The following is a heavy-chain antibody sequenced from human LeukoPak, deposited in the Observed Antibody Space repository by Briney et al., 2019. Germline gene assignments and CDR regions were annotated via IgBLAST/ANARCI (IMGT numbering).Heavy chain of an antibody. Sequence: PGGSLRLSXAASGFTFSDYYMSWIRPPPGKGLEWVSYISSSGSTIYYTDSVKGRFTISRDNAKNSLYLQMNSLRAEDTAVYYCALELGYGPFDIWGQGTMVTVSS. CDR2: ISSSGSTI. CDR1: GFTFSDYY. CDR3: ALELGYGPFDI. D-gene: IGHD5-18*01. V-gene: IGHV3-11*04. J-gene: IGHJ3*02.